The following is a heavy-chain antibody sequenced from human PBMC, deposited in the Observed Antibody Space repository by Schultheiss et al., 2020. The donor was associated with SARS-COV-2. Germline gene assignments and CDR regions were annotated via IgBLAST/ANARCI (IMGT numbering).Heavy chain of an antibody. CDR1: GFSFSSYE. V-gene: IGHV3-48*03. Sequence: GESLKISCAGSGFSFSSYEMNWVRQAPGKGLEWFSYISSSGRTIYYADSVKGRFTISRDNAKNSLYLQMNSLRAEDTAVYYCARIKLTYQLLQGDGMDVWGQGTTVTVSS. J-gene: IGHJ6*02. D-gene: IGHD2-2*01. CDR3: ARIKLTYQLLQGDGMDV. CDR2: ISSSGRTI.